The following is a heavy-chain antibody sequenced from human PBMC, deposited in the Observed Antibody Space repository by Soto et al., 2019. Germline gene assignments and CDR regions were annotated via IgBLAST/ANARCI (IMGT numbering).Heavy chain of an antibody. J-gene: IGHJ4*02. D-gene: IGHD5-12*01. Sequence: QVQLVQSGAAVKKPGASVKVSCKASGYTFTSYGITWVRQAPGQGLEWMGWISAYDGNTNYAQKLQGKVTMTTDTSTRTAYMELRSLKSDDTAVYYCARNSGYDLTPDFDYWGQGTLVTVSS. V-gene: IGHV1-18*04. CDR3: ARNSGYDLTPDFDY. CDR2: ISAYDGNT. CDR1: GYTFTSYG.